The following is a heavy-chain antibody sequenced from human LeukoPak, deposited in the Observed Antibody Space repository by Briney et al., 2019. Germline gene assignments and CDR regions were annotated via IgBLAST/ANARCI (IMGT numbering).Heavy chain of an antibody. V-gene: IGHV3-23*01. Sequence: PGGSLRLSCAASGFTFSSYEMNWVRQAPGKGLEWVSGISGSGGSRFYTDSVKGRFTISRDNSRDTLYLQMNSLRAEDTAVYYCAKDHGGYGSFDYWGQGTLVTVSS. D-gene: IGHD3-10*01. CDR2: ISGSGGSR. CDR1: GFTFSSYE. J-gene: IGHJ4*02. CDR3: AKDHGGYGSFDY.